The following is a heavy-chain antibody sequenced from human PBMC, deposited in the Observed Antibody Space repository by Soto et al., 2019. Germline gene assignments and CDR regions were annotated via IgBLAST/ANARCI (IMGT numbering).Heavy chain of an antibody. D-gene: IGHD1-26*01. CDR3: ARHSGELLDY. J-gene: IGHJ4*02. CDR2: IYYLGIT. Sequence: SETLSLTCTVSGGSISDSNYYWGWIRQPPGKGLEWIGSIYYLGITNYNPSLKSRVTISIDTSKNQFSLNLRYVTAADTAVYYCARHSGELLDYCGRGALVTASS. V-gene: IGHV4-39*01. CDR1: GGSISDSNYY.